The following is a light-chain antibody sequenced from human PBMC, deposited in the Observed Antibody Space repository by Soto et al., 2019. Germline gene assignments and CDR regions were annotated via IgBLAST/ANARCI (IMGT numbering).Light chain of an antibody. CDR1: MRAVGAYNL. CDR2: EVR. Sequence: QSALTQPASVSGSAGQSITISCSGTMRAVGAYNLVSWYQQHPGTAPKLIVYEVRNRPSGFSSRFSGSRSGNTAYLTISGLQSEDEGDYYGRAYTASSTLVFGGGTKVTVL. J-gene: IGLJ3*02. CDR3: RAYTASSTLV. V-gene: IGLV2-14*01.